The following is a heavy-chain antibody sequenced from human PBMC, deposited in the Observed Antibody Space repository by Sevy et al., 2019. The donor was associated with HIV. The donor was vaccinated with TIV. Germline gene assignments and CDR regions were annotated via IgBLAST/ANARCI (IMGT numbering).Heavy chain of an antibody. CDR1: GFTFSSYA. V-gene: IGHV3-23*01. CDR3: AKVFFYYYDSGNSLFDY. D-gene: IGHD3-10*01. J-gene: IGHJ4*02. Sequence: GGSLRLSCTASGFTFSSYAVSWVRQAPGKGLEWVSTISNSGGYIYYADSVRGRFTISRDNSKNTLYLQMNSLRAEDTAVYFCAKVFFYYYDSGNSLFDYWGQGTLVTVSS. CDR2: ISNSGGYI.